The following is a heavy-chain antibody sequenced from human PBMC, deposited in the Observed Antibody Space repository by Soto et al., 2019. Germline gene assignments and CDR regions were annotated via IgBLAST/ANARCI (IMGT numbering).Heavy chain of an antibody. J-gene: IGHJ4*02. D-gene: IGHD5-12*01. CDR1: GFNFRSYA. CDR3: ARAAGYSFGPDY. CDR2: ISFDGSKI. Sequence: QVQLVESGGGVVQPGRSLRLSCAASGFNFRSYAVHWVRQAPGKGLQWVAGISFDGSKIHYADSVKGRFTVSRDNSKNTVSLRMNSLRAEDTAVYYCARAAGYSFGPDYWGQGTLLNVSS. V-gene: IGHV3-30-3*01.